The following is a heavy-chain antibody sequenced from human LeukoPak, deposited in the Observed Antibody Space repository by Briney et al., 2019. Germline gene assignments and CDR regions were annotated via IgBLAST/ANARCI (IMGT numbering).Heavy chain of an antibody. CDR1: GGSFSGYY. Sequence: KASETLSLTCAVYGGSFSGYYWSWIRQPPGKGLEWIGEINHSGSTNYNPSLKSRVTISVDTSKNQFSLKLSSVTAADTAVYYCARFGDYGGGYWGQGTLVTVSS. J-gene: IGHJ4*02. V-gene: IGHV4-34*01. CDR3: ARFGDYGGGY. CDR2: INHSGST. D-gene: IGHD4-23*01.